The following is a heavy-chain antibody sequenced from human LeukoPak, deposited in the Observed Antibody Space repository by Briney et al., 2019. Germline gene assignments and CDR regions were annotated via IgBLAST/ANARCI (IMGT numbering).Heavy chain of an antibody. CDR1: GFTVSSNY. J-gene: IGHJ3*02. CDR3: ERNISSGYYDAFDI. CDR2: IYSGGST. D-gene: IGHD3-22*01. Sequence: GGSLRLSCAASGFTVSSNYMSRVRQAPGKGLEWVSIIYSGGSTYYADSVKGRFTISRDYSKNTLYLQMNSLRAEDTAVYYCERNISSGYYDAFDIWGQGTMVTVSS. V-gene: IGHV3-66*01.